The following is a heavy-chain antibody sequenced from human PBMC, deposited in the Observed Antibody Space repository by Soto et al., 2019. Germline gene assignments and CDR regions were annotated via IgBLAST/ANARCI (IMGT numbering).Heavy chain of an antibody. CDR2: IVVGSGNT. D-gene: IGHD4-4*01. V-gene: IGHV1-58*01. Sequence: QMQLVQSGPEVKKPGTSVKVSCKASGFTFTSSAVQWVRQARGQRLEWIGWIVVGSGNTNYAQKFQERVTITRDMSTSTASMELSSLRSEDTAVYYCAAWAGSNYRLDGMDVWGQGTTVTVSS. CDR1: GFTFTSSA. CDR3: AAWAGSNYRLDGMDV. J-gene: IGHJ6*02.